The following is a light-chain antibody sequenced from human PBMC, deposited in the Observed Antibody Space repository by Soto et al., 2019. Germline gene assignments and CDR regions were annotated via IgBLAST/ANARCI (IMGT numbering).Light chain of an antibody. CDR2: FND. V-gene: IGLV1-36*01. CDR3: AAWDDSLNVVL. Sequence: QSVLTQPPSVSEAPRQRVTISCSGSSSNIGRNAVSWYQQLPGKAPKLLIYFNDVRPSGVSNRFSGSKSGTSASLAISGLQSEDEADYYCAAWDDSLNVVLFGGGTKLTVL. J-gene: IGLJ2*01. CDR1: SSNIGRNA.